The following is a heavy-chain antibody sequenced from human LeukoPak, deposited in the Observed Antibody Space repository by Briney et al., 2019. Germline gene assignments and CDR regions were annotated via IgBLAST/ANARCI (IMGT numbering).Heavy chain of an antibody. CDR2: IYHSGST. CDR1: GYSISSGYY. J-gene: IGHJ4*02. D-gene: IGHD5-18*01. V-gene: IGHV4-38-2*01. Sequence: PSETLSLXCAVSGYSISSGYYWGWIREPPGKGLEWIGSIYHSGSTYYNPSLKSRVTISVDTSKNQFSLKLSSVTAADTAVYYCARHVLSSGYSYGLNFDYWGQGALVTVSS. CDR3: ARHVLSSGYSYGLNFDY.